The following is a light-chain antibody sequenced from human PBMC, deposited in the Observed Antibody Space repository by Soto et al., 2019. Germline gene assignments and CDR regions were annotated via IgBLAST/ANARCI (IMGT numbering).Light chain of an antibody. CDR3: QQYYSIPLT. CDR2: WAS. V-gene: IGKV4-1*01. CDR1: QRVLYSSNNKNC. J-gene: IGKJ4*01. Sequence: DIVMTQSPDSLAVSLGERATINCKSSQRVLYSSNNKNCLAWYQQKPGQPPKLLIYWASTRESGVPDRFSGSGSGTDFTLTISSLQAEDVAVYYCQQYYSIPLTFGGGTKVDI.